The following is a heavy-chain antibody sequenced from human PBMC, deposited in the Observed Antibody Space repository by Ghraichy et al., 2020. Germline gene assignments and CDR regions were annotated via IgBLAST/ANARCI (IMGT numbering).Heavy chain of an antibody. CDR1: GGSFSGYY. CDR2: INHSGST. V-gene: IGHV4-34*01. Sequence: SQTLSLTCAVYGGSFSGYYWSWIRQPPGKGLEWIREINHSGSTNYNPSLKSRVTISVDTSKNQFSLKLSSVTAADTAVYYCARGLRFLEWLFGPRFDYWGQGTLVTVSS. J-gene: IGHJ4*02. CDR3: ARGLRFLEWLFGPRFDY. D-gene: IGHD3-3*01.